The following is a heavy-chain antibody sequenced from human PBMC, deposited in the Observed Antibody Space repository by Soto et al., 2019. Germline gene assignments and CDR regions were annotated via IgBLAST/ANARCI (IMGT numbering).Heavy chain of an antibody. D-gene: IGHD6-13*01. J-gene: IGHJ4*02. Sequence: QVQLVQSGAEVKKPGSSVKVSCKASGGTFSSYAISWVRQAPGQGLEWMGGIIPIFGTANYAQKFQGRVTITADKSTSTAYMELSSLRSEDTAVYYCARWPEKLVPDPNPYFDCWSQGTLVTVCS. CDR3: ARWPEKLVPDPNPYFDC. CDR1: GGTFSSYA. CDR2: IIPIFGTA. V-gene: IGHV1-69*06.